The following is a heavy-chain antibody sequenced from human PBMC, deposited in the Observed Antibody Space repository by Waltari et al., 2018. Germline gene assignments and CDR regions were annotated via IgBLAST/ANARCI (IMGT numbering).Heavy chain of an antibody. CDR3: ARDDITGTMSFDY. J-gene: IGHJ4*02. Sequence: QVQLVQSGAEVKKPGSSVKVSSKASGGTFSSYAISWVRQAPGQGLEWMGRIIPILGIANYAQKFQGRVTITADKSTSTAYMELSSLRSEDTAVYYCARDDITGTMSFDYWGQGTLVTVSS. D-gene: IGHD1-7*01. V-gene: IGHV1-69*04. CDR1: GGTFSSYA. CDR2: IIPILGIA.